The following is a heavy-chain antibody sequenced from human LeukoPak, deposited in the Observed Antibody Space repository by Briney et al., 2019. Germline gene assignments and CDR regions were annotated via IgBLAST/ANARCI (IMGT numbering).Heavy chain of an antibody. V-gene: IGHV3-11*01. CDR1: GFTFSDYY. J-gene: IGHJ3*02. D-gene: IGHD5-24*01. CDR2: ISSSGSTI. CDR3: ARGGEMATRTKAFDI. Sequence: GGSLRLSCAASGFTFSDYYMSWIRQAPGKGLEGGSYISSSGSTIDYADSVKGRFTISRDNAKSSLYLQMNSLRAEDPAVYYCARGGEMATRTKAFDIWGQGTMVTVSS.